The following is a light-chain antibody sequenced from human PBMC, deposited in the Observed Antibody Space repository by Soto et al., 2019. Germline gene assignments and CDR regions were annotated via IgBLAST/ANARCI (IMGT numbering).Light chain of an antibody. Sequence: DIQMTQSPSSLSASVGDRVTITCRASQSISSYLNWYQQKPGKAPKLLIYAASSLQSGVPSRFSGSGSGTDFTLTISSLQPEDFATYYCQQSYSVPRFGQGTRVDLK. CDR1: QSISSY. V-gene: IGKV1-39*01. CDR2: AAS. CDR3: QQSYSVPR. J-gene: IGKJ1*01.